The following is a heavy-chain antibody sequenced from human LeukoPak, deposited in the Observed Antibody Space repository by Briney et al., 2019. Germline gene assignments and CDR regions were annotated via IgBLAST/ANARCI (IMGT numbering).Heavy chain of an antibody. CDR3: ARADSSGWRDAFDI. V-gene: IGHV1-69*13. Sequence: SVKVSCKASGGTFSSYAISWVRQAPGQGLEWTGGIIPIFGTSNYAQKFQGRVTITADESTSTGIMELSSLTSEDTAVYYCARADSSGWRDAFDIWGQGTMVTVSS. CDR1: GGTFSSYA. J-gene: IGHJ3*02. D-gene: IGHD6-19*01. CDR2: IIPIFGTS.